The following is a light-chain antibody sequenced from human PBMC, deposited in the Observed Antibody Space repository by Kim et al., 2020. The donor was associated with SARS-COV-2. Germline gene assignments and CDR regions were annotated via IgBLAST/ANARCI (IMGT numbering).Light chain of an antibody. V-gene: IGKV1-39*01. Sequence: DIQMTQSPSSLSASVGDRVTITCRASQDISRYLNWYQQKPGKAPKLLIYTASSLQSGVPSRFTGSGSETDFTLTISSLQPADFATYYCQQTYSASRTLGQGTKVDIK. CDR1: QDISRY. CDR2: TAS. J-gene: IGKJ1*01. CDR3: QQTYSASRT.